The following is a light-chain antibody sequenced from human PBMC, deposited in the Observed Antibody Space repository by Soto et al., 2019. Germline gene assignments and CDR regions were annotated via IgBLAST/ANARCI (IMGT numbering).Light chain of an antibody. J-gene: IGKJ3*01. CDR3: QQSYSTPPVT. CDR2: AAS. V-gene: IGKV1-39*01. Sequence: DIQMTQSPSSLSASVGDRVTITCRASQSISFYLNWYQQKPGNAPKVLIYAASSLQSGVPSRFSGSGSGTDFTLTISSLQPEDFATYYCQQSYSTPPVTFGPVTKVDIK. CDR1: QSISFY.